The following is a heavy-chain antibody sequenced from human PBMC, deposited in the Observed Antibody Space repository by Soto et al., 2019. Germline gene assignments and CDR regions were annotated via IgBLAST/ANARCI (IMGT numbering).Heavy chain of an antibody. CDR3: ARYYQDFWSGYGLMDV. J-gene: IGHJ6*02. Sequence: SETLSLTCTVSGGSISSGDYYWSWTRQPPGKGLEWIGYIYYSGSTYYKPSLKSRVTISVDTSKNQFSLKLSSVTAADTAVYYCARYYQDFWSGYGLMDVWGQGTTVT. D-gene: IGHD3-3*01. V-gene: IGHV4-30-4*01. CDR1: GGSISSGDYY. CDR2: IYYSGST.